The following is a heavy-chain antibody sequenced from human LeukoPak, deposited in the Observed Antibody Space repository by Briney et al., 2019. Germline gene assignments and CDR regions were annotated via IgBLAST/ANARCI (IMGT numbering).Heavy chain of an antibody. CDR3: ARERINYYDSSGYYYLVPTDY. CDR1: GYTFTSYY. J-gene: IGHJ4*02. CDR2: INPSGGST. Sequence: EASVKVSCKASGYTFTSYYMHWVRQAPGQGLEWMGIINPSGGSTSYAQKFQGRVTMTRDTSTSTVYMELSSLRSEDTAVYYCARERINYYDSSGYYYLVPTDYWGQGTLVTVSS. D-gene: IGHD3-22*01. V-gene: IGHV1-46*01.